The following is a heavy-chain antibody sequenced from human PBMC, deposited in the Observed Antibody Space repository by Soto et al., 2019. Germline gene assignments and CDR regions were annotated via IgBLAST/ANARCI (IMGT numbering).Heavy chain of an antibody. CDR2: ISGSGGST. CDR3: AKWGLGYSSSWYYFDY. D-gene: IGHD6-13*01. V-gene: IGHV3-23*01. J-gene: IGHJ4*02. Sequence: GGSLRLSCAASGFTFSSYAMSWVRQAPGKGLEWVSAISGSGGSTYYADSVKGRFIISRDNSKNTLYLQMNSLRAEDTAVYYCAKWGLGYSSSWYYFDYWGQGTLVTVSS. CDR1: GFTFSSYA.